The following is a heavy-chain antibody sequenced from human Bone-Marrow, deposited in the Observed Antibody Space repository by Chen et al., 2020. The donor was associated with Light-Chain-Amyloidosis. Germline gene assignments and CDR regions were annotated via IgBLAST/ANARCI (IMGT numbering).Heavy chain of an antibody. J-gene: IGHJ3*02. D-gene: IGHD6-19*01. CDR2: ISGSGRIT. Sequence: EVQLLESGGGLVQPGGSLRLTCAAPGFTFSSYAMSWVRQAPGKGLEWVSAISGSGRITYYADAGNGRFTIYRDNSKNTLYLQRNSLRAEDTPVYYCAKKLREVAVIDAFDSWGQGTMVTVSS. CDR1: GFTFSSYA. CDR3: AKKLREVAVIDAFDS. V-gene: IGHV3-23*01.